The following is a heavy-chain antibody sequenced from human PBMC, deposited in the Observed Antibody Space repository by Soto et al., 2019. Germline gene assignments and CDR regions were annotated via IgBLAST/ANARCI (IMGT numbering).Heavy chain of an antibody. V-gene: IGHV2-5*01. CDR3: AHRPFNYYDSSGYYYPGWFDP. CDR2: IYWNDDK. J-gene: IGHJ5*02. Sequence: SGPTLVKPTQTLTLTCTFSGFSLSTSGVGVGWIRQPPGKALEWLALIYWNDDKRYSPSLKSRLTITKDTSKNQVVLTMTNMDPVDTATYYCAHRPFNYYDSSGYYYPGWFDPWGQGTLVTVSS. D-gene: IGHD3-22*01. CDR1: GFSLSTSGVG.